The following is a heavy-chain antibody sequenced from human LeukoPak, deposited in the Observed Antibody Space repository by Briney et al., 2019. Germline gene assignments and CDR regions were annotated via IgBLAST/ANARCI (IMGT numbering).Heavy chain of an antibody. V-gene: IGHV1-69*13. Sequence: AASVKVSCKASGGTFSSYAISWVRQAPGQGLEWMGGIIPIFGTANYAQKFQGRVTITADESTSTAYMELSSLRSEDTAVYYCARDGVLRAPGWFDSWGQGTLVTVSP. J-gene: IGHJ5*01. CDR3: ARDGVLRAPGWFDS. CDR2: IIPIFGTA. D-gene: IGHD3-10*01. CDR1: GGTFSSYA.